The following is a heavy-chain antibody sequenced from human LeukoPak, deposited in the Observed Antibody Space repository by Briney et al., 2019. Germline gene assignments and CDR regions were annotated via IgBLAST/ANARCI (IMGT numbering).Heavy chain of an antibody. V-gene: IGHV3-23*01. CDR3: ARDGGHPLTSYYRAY. CDR2: IIGSGGNT. CDR1: GFTFSSSV. J-gene: IGHJ4*02. Sequence: TGGSLRLSCAASGFTFSSSVMSWVRQAPGKGLEWVSTIIGSGGNTFYADSVKGRFTISRDNSKNTLSLQLTSLRAEDTGIYFCARDGGHPLTSYYRAYWGQGTLVTVSS. D-gene: IGHD4-4*01.